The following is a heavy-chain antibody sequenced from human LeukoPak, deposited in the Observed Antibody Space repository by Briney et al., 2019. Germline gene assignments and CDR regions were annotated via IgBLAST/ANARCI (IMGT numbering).Heavy chain of an antibody. CDR2: INHSGST. CDR1: GGSFSGYY. V-gene: IGHV4-34*01. D-gene: IGHD1-20*01. CDR3: ARGRRITGTYYYYGMDV. Sequence: KPSETLSLTCAVYGGSFSGYYWSWIRQPPGKGLEWIGEINHSGSTNYNPSLKSRVTISVDTSKNQFSLKLSSVTAADTAVYYCARGRRITGTYYYYGMDVWGQGTTVTVSS. J-gene: IGHJ6*02.